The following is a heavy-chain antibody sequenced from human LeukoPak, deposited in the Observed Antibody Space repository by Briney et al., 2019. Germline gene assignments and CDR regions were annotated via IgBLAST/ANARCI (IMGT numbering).Heavy chain of an antibody. CDR1: EYTSTSYD. Sequence: ASVKVSCKASEYTSTSYDINWVRQATGQGLEWMGWMNPNSGNTGYAQKFQGRVTMTRVTSISTAYMELNNLTSEDTAVYYCARGSWGEIAGRKSFEFWGQGSLVTVSS. V-gene: IGHV1-8*01. CDR2: MNPNSGNT. CDR3: ARGSWGEIAGRKSFEF. J-gene: IGHJ4*02. D-gene: IGHD6-6*01.